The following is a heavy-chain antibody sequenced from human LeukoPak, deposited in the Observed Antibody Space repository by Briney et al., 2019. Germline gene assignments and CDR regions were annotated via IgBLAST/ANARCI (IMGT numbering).Heavy chain of an antibody. CDR1: GFTFSSYI. Sequence: GSLRLSCAASGFTFSSYIMNWVRQAPGKGLEWVSSISTSYTYYADSVRGRFTVSRDNAKNSLYLQMTSLRAEDMAVYYCARDEDWMVRGLYDYWGQGTLVTVSS. D-gene: IGHD3-10*01. CDR3: ARDEDWMVRGLYDY. CDR2: ISTSYT. V-gene: IGHV3-21*01. J-gene: IGHJ4*02.